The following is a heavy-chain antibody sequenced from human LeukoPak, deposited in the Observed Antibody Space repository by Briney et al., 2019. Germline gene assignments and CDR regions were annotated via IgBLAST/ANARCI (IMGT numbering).Heavy chain of an antibody. CDR1: GFSFSTYD. CDR2: LGTNGDS. CDR3: AKDQGWWSAFDI. V-gene: IGHV3-13*01. D-gene: IGHD2-15*01. Sequence: GGSLRLSCVASGFSFSTYDMYWVRQAAGRGLEWVSALGTNGDSYYLGSVKGRFTISRDNSKNTLYLQMNSLRAEDTAVYYCAKDQGWWSAFDIWGQGTMVTVSS. J-gene: IGHJ3*02.